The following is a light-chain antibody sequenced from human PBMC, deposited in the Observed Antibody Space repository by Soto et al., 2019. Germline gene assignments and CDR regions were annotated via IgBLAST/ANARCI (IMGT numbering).Light chain of an antibody. CDR3: QQYYSYPRT. V-gene: IGKV1-5*01. CDR1: QSISSW. J-gene: IGKJ1*01. Sequence: DIKMTQSPSTLSASVGDRVTITCRASQSISSWLAWYQQKPGKAPKLLIYDASSLESGVPSRFSGSGSGTEFTLTISSLRPDDFATYYCQQYYSYPRTFGQGTKVDI. CDR2: DAS.